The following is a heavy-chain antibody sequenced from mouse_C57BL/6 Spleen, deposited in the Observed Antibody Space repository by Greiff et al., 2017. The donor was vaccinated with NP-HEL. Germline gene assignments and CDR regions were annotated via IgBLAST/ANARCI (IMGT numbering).Heavy chain of an antibody. V-gene: IGHV7-3*01. CDR1: GFTFTDYY. CDR2: IRNKANGYTT. D-gene: IGHD6-2*01. J-gene: IGHJ2*01. CDR3: ARYYAASQRYFDY. Sequence: EVMLVESGGGLVQPGGSLSLSCAASGFTFTDYYMSWVRQPPGKALEWLGFIRNKANGYTTEYSASVKGRFTISRDNSQSILYLQMNALRAEDSATYYCARYYAASQRYFDYWGQGTTLTVSS.